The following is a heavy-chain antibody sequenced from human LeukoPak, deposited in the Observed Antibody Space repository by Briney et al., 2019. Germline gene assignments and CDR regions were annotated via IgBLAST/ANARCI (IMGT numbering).Heavy chain of an antibody. V-gene: IGHV4-59*08. J-gene: IGHJ4*02. CDR2: IYYSGST. D-gene: IGHD3-3*01. CDR3: ARVNYDFGSGSLYYFDY. CDR1: GGTISSYY. Sequence: PSETLSLTCTGSGGTISSYYWSWIRQPPGQGLEWIGNIYYSGSTNYNPSLKSRVTISVDTSKNQVSLELSSVTAADTAVYYCARVNYDFGSGSLYYFDYWGQGTLVTVSS.